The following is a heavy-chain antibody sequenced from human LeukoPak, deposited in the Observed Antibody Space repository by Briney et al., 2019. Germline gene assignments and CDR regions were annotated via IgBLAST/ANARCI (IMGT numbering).Heavy chain of an antibody. J-gene: IGHJ2*01. Sequence: SETLSLTCTVSGGSISSYCWSWIRQPPGKGLEWIGYIYTSGSTNYNPSLKSRVTISVDTSKNQFSLKLSSVTAADTAVYYCARQGYDILTGYAWFFDLWGRGTLVTVSS. D-gene: IGHD3-9*01. CDR3: ARQGYDILTGYAWFFDL. CDR1: GGSISSYC. V-gene: IGHV4-4*09. CDR2: IYTSGST.